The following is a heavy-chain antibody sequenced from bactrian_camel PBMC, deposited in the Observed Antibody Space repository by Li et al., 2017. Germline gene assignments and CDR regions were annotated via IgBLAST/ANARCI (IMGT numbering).Heavy chain of an antibody. Sequence: HVQLVESGGGSVQAGGSLILSCTFSGATYSRRCMAWFRQVPGKGREAVAAADADRRTIYGDFVEGRFTIDRDNAKNTLYLQMNSLKPEDTAMYYCAAGMSRTYVRLKGELNEAAYGDWGRGTQVTVS. CDR2: ADADRRT. D-gene: IGHD1*01. CDR3: AAGMSRTYVRLKGELNEAAYGD. V-gene: IGHV3S26*01. CDR1: GATYSRRC. J-gene: IGHJ4*01.